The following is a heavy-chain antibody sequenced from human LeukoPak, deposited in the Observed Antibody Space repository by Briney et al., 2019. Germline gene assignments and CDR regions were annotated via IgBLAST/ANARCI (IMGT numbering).Heavy chain of an antibody. CDR3: ASCSGGSCYFNHFDY. CDR1: GGPISSGSYY. Sequence: PSQTLSLTCTVSGGPISSGSYYWGWIRQPPGKGLEWIGSIYYSGSTYYNPSLKSRVTISVDTSKNQFSLKLSSVTAADTAVYYCASCSGGSCYFNHFDYWGQGTLVTVSS. CDR2: IYYSGST. D-gene: IGHD2-15*01. V-gene: IGHV4-39*07. J-gene: IGHJ4*02.